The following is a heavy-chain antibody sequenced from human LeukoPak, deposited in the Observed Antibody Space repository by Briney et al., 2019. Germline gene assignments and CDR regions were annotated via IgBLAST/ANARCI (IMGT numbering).Heavy chain of an antibody. D-gene: IGHD3-10*01. Sequence: ASVKVSCKASGYTFTSYDINWVRQATGQGREWMGWMNPNSGNTGYAQKFQGRVTITRNTSISTAYMELSSLRSEEKAVYYCARGVKGRVTMVRGVRGWFDPWGQGTLVTVSS. CDR1: GYTFTSYD. J-gene: IGHJ5*02. V-gene: IGHV1-8*03. CDR3: ARGVKGRVTMVRGVRGWFDP. CDR2: MNPNSGNT.